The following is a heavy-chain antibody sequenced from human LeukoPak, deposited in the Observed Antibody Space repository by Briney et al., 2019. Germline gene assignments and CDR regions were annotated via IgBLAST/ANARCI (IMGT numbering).Heavy chain of an antibody. Sequence: SETLSLTCTVSGGSISSSSYYWGRIRQPPGKGLEWIGSSYYSGRTYYNPALKSRVTISVDTSKNQFSLKLSPVTAADTDVYYCARGNGINYSYGSGSYTFDYWREGALAAVCS. CDR3: ARGNGINYSYGSGSYTFDY. V-gene: IGHV4-39*07. CDR1: GGSISSSSYY. D-gene: IGHD3-10*01. CDR2: SYYSGRT. J-gene: IGHJ4*02.